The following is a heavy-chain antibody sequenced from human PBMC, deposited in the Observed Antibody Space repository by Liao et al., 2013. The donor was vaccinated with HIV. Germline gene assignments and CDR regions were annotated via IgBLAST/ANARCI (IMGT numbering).Heavy chain of an antibody. V-gene: IGHV4-61*02. CDR3: ARYLSEGEGDAFDV. Sequence: QVQLRESGPGLVYPSETLSLTCTVSGGSITSGYNHWTWIRQPAGRGLEWIGRIYVAVGTDYSPSLKGRVTISADTSKNQFSLMLSSVTAADTAVYYCARYLSEGEGDAFDVWGRGTLVTVSS. CDR2: IYVAVGT. CDR1: GGSITSGYNH. D-gene: IGHD3-16*01. J-gene: IGHJ3*01.